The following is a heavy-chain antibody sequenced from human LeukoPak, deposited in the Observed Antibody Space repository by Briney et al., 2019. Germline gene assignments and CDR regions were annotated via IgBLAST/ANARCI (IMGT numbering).Heavy chain of an antibody. D-gene: IGHD3-3*01. CDR1: GFTFSSYW. V-gene: IGHV3-74*01. J-gene: IGHJ5*02. CDR3: ARGGEDLRFLEWLLYTA. CDR2: INSDGSST. Sequence: GGSLRLSCAASGFTFSSYWMHWVRQAPGKGLVWVSRINSDGSSTSYADSVKGRFTISRDNAKNTLYLQMNSLRAEDTAVDYCARGGEDLRFLEWLLYTAWGQGTLVTVSS.